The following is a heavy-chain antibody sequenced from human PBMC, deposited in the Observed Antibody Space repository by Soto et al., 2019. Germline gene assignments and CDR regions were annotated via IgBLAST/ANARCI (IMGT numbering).Heavy chain of an antibody. CDR3: TREDYGTSASGN. Sequence: VQLVESGGGLVKPGGSLRLSCTASGFTFSSYTMAWIRPPPGKGLEWVSSITSSGSDIHYDDSLKGRFTISRDNARNSVYLQLNRLRAEDTAKYYCTREDYGTSASGNWGQGTLVIVSS. D-gene: IGHD3-10*01. J-gene: IGHJ4*02. CDR1: GFTFSSYT. V-gene: IGHV3-21*04. CDR2: ITSSGSDI.